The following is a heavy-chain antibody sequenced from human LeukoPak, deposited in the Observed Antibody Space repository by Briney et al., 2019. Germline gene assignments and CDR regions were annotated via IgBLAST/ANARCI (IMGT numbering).Heavy chain of an antibody. J-gene: IGHJ3*02. CDR1: GGSISSGDYY. Sequence: PSQTLSLTCTVSGGSISSGDYYWSWIRQPPGKGLEWIGYIYYSGSTYYNPSLKSRVTISVDTSKNQFSLKLCSVTAADTAVYYCARVGHYDILTGSPSDAFDIWGQGTMVTVSS. D-gene: IGHD3-9*01. CDR3: ARVGHYDILTGSPSDAFDI. V-gene: IGHV4-30-4*01. CDR2: IYYSGST.